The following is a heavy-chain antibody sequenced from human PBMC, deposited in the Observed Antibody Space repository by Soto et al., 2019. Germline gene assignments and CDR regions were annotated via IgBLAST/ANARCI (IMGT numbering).Heavy chain of an antibody. J-gene: IGHJ4*02. CDR3: ARDGDYGDYDY. V-gene: IGHV3-33*01. CDR2: IWYDGSNK. Sequence: QVQLVESGGGVVQPGRSLRLSCAASGFTFSSYGMHWVRQAPGKGLEWVAVIWYDGSNKYYADSVKGRFTISRDNSKKTMYLQMNSPTAEDTAGYYCARDGDYGDYDYWGQGTLVTVSS. CDR1: GFTFSSYG. D-gene: IGHD4-17*01.